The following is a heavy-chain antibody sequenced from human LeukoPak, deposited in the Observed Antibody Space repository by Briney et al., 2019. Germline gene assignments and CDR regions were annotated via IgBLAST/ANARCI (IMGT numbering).Heavy chain of an antibody. CDR3: ARGRQGDSSGWYSTAFDI. J-gene: IGHJ3*02. CDR1: GYTFTSYG. D-gene: IGHD6-19*01. V-gene: IGHV1-18*01. Sequence: GASVRVSCKASGYTFTSYGISWVRQAPGQGLECMGCISAYNGNTNYAQKLQGRVTMTTDTSTSTAYMELRSLRSDDTAVYYCARGRQGDSSGWYSTAFDIWGQGTMVTVSS. CDR2: ISAYNGNT.